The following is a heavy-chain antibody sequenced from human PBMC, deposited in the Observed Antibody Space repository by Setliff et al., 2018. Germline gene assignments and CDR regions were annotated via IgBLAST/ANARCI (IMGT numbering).Heavy chain of an antibody. Sequence: ASVKVSCKASGYTFTSYGVSWVRRAPGQGLEWMGWISTYTANTKYAQRFQGRVTMTIDTSTSTAYVEVRSLTSDDTAVYYCARSPPNRGVGQGHYMDVWGIGTTVTVSS. D-gene: IGHD1-26*01. CDR1: GYTFTSYG. V-gene: IGHV1-18*01. CDR3: ARSPPNRGVGQGHYMDV. J-gene: IGHJ6*03. CDR2: ISTYTANT.